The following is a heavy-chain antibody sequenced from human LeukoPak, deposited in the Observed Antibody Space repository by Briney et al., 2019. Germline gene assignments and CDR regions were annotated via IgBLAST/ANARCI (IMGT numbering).Heavy chain of an antibody. D-gene: IGHD3-22*01. J-gene: IGHJ4*02. V-gene: IGHV4-39*07. Sequence: PSETLSLTCTVSGGSISSSSYYWGWIRQPPGKGLEWIGSIYYSGSTYYNPSLKSRVTISVDTSKNQLSLKLSSVTAADTAVYFCARAPHFFDTSGSRYYFDYWGQGALVTVSS. CDR1: GGSISSSSYY. CDR2: IYYSGST. CDR3: ARAPHFFDTSGSRYYFDY.